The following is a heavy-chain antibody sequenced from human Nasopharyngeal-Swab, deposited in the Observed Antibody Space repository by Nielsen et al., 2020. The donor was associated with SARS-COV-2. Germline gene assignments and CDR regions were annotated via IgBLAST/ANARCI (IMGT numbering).Heavy chain of an antibody. CDR2: ISSSSSTI. Sequence: GESLKISCAASGFTFSSYSMNWVRQAPGKGLEGVSYISSSSSTIYYADSVKGRCTISRDNAKNSLYLQMNSLRDEDTAMYYCASNSGYSYGSPLDNWGQGTLVTVSS. V-gene: IGHV3-48*02. D-gene: IGHD5-18*01. CDR1: GFTFSSYS. J-gene: IGHJ4*02. CDR3: ASNSGYSYGSPLDN.